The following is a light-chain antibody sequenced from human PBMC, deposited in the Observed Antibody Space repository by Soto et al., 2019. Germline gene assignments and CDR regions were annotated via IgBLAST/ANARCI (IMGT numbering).Light chain of an antibody. CDR1: SSDVGYYNY. V-gene: IGLV2-14*01. J-gene: IGLJ2*01. Sequence: QSALTQPASVSGSPGQSITISCTGTSSDVGYYNYVSWYQQHPGKAPKLMIFEVSKRPSGVSNRFSGSKSGNTASLTISGLQAEDEADYYCQSYDSSLSGSVFGGGTKLTVL. CDR3: QSYDSSLSGSV. CDR2: EVS.